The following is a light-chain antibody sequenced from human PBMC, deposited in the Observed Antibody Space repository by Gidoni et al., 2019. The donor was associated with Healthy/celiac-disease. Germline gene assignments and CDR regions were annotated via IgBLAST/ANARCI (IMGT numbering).Light chain of an antibody. CDR1: QSVLYSSTNKNY. CDR3: QQYYSTPIT. J-gene: IGKJ5*01. CDR2: WAS. Sequence: AMTPSIDSLAVSLGERATINCKSSQSVLYSSTNKNYLAWYQQKPGQPPKLLIYWASTRESGVPDRFSGSGSGTDFTLTISSLQAEDVAVYYCQQYYSTPITFGQGTRLEIK. V-gene: IGKV4-1*01.